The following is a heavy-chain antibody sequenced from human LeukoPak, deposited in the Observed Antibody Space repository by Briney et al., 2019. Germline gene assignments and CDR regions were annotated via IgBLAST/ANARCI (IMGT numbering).Heavy chain of an antibody. CDR3: AKDGGLWVSAHWGDS. V-gene: IGHV3-23*01. Sequence: GGSLRLSCAASGFTFSSYAMSWVRQAPGKGLEWVSTITTSDGNTYYADSVKGRFTVSRDNSKNTLFLQMNSLRAEDTAVYYCAKDGGLWVSAHWGDSWGRGTLVTVSS. CDR2: ITTSDGNT. CDR1: GFTFSSYA. D-gene: IGHD7-27*01. J-gene: IGHJ4*02.